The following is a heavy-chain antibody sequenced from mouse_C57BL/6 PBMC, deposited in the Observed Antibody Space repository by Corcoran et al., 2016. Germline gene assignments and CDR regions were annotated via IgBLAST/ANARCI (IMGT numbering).Heavy chain of an antibody. CDR1: GYTFTDYY. J-gene: IGHJ1*03. D-gene: IGHD1-1*01. V-gene: IGHV1-76*01. CDR2: IYPGSGNT. CDR3: ARGSSHWYFDV. Sequence: QVQLKQSGAELVRPGASVKLSCKASGYTFTDYYINWVKQRPGQGLEWIARIYPGSGNTYYNEKFKGKATLTAEKSSSTAYMQLSSPTSEDSAVYFCARGSSHWYFDVWGTGTTVTVSS.